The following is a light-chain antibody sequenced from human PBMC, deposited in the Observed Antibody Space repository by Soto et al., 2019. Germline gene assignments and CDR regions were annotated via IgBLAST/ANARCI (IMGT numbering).Light chain of an antibody. CDR1: QDIHSF. Sequence: DIQMTQSPSSLSASVGDRVTIACQATQDIHSFLAWYQQKPGKAPKFLIFDASNLERGVPSRFSGSGSGTDFTFTISSLQPEDIATYFCKQYDSLPLTFGGGTKVEV. CDR3: KQYDSLPLT. CDR2: DAS. V-gene: IGKV1-33*01. J-gene: IGKJ4*01.